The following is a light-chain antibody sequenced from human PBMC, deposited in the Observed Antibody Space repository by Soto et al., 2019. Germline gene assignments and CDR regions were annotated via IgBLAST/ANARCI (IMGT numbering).Light chain of an antibody. CDR3: QLYGSYSPWT. Sequence: DIQMTQSPSTLSASVGDRVTITCRASQSIGSWLAWYQQKPGKAPKLLIYKASSLESGVPSRFSGRGSGTKFTLTSSSPEPDDFDSYYCQLYGSYSPWTFGQGTKVEIK. J-gene: IGKJ1*01. V-gene: IGKV1-5*03. CDR1: QSIGSW. CDR2: KAS.